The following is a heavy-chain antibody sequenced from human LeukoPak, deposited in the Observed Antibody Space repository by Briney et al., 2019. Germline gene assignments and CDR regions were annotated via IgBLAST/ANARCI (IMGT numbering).Heavy chain of an antibody. CDR1: GYTFTSYD. J-gene: IGHJ4*02. D-gene: IGHD3-9*01. V-gene: IGHV1-8*01. CDR3: ARGLLRYFDWLSRSYYFDY. CDR2: MNPNSGNT. Sequence: ASVKVSCKASGYTFTSYDINWVRQATGQGLEWMVWMNPNSGNTGYAQKFQGRVTMTRNTSISTAYMELSSLRSEDTAVYYCARGLLRYFDWLSRSYYFDYWGQGTLVTVSS.